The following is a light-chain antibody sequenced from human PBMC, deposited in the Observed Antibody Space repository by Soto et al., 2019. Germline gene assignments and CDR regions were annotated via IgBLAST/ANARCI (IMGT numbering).Light chain of an antibody. CDR1: QIIGSY. CDR2: ITS. J-gene: IGKJ3*01. Sequence: DIQMTQSPSSLSASVGDRVTITCRASQIIGSYLNWYQQKPGKAPELLIYITSSLKSGVPSRFSGSGSGTDFTLTINSLQPEDFATYYCQQGSSLPFTFGPGTKVDIK. CDR3: QQGSSLPFT. V-gene: IGKV1-39*01.